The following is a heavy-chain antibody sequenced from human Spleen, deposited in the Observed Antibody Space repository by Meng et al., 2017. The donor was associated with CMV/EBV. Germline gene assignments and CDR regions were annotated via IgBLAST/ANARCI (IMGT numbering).Heavy chain of an antibody. V-gene: IGHV4-4*01. CDR1: GSIRRNNW. D-gene: IGHD3-22*01. Sequence: GSIRRNNWWGSVRQTPGKGLEWIGEIYHSGNTNYNPSLKSRVPMSVDKSRNQFSLKVNSVTAADTAVYFCARVKGYYEGSGYPYFDYWGQGTLVTVSS. CDR3: ARVKGYYEGSGYPYFDY. CDR2: IYHSGNT. J-gene: IGHJ4*02.